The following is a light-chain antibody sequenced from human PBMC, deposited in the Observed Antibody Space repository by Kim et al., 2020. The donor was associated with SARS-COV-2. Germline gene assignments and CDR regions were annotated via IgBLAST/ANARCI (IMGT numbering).Light chain of an antibody. Sequence: ASVGDTVTVTCRASQSINSDLAWYQQKPGKAPNLLIFTASSLRTGVPSRFSGSGFGTDFTLTISSLQPDDFATYYCQQRNIYPRTFGQGTKVDIK. CDR3: QQRNIYPRT. J-gene: IGKJ1*01. V-gene: IGKV1-9*01. CDR2: TAS. CDR1: QSINSD.